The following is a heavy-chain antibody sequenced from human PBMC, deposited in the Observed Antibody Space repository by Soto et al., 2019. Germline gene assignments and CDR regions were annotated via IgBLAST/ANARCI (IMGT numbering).Heavy chain of an antibody. CDR2: IWYDGSDK. D-gene: IGHD4-4*01. CDR1: GFTLSSNA. J-gene: IGHJ3*02. V-gene: IGHV3-33*01. Sequence: PGGSLRLSCAASGFTLSSNAMHWVRQAPGKELEWVAFIWYDGSDKYYRDSVKGRFTISRDNSKNTLYLQMNSLRAEDTAVYYCARDRYTNYPPDAFDIWGQGTMVTVSS. CDR3: ARDRYTNYPPDAFDI.